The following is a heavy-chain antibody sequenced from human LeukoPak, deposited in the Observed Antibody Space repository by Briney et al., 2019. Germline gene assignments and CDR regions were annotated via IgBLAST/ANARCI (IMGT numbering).Heavy chain of an antibody. CDR1: GFTFTKYG. V-gene: IGHV3-33*03. J-gene: IGHJ4*02. CDR2: IWFNGGKK. Sequence: GGALRLSCAASGFTFTKYGMHCVRQAPGRGRGWVSVIWFNGGKKYFPDSVKGRFTISRDNSKNTVYLQMNSLKVEDTAVYYCARHGEGVDVVVPAADFDSWGQGALVTVSS. D-gene: IGHD2-2*01. CDR3: ARHGEGVDVVVPAADFDS.